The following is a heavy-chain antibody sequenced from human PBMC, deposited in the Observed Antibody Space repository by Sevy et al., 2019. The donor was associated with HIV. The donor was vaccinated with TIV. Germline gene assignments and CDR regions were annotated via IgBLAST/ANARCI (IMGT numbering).Heavy chain of an antibody. J-gene: IGHJ6*02. V-gene: IGHV3-23*01. Sequence: GGSLRLSCAASEFTFGSHAMSWVRQAPGKGLEWVSSLSGGDDRTYYADSVKGRFTISRDNFKNTLFLQMNSLTTEDTAVYYCARPRANYVDHYFFYAMDVWGQGTTVTVSS. CDR1: EFTFGSHA. CDR3: ARPRANYVDHYFFYAMDV. CDR2: LSGGDDRT. D-gene: IGHD4-17*01.